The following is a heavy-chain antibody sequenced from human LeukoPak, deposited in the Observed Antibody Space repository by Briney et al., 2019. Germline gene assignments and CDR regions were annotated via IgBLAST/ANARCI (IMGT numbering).Heavy chain of an antibody. CDR2: IYYSGST. Sequence: SETLSLTCTVSGGSIRSSSYYWGWIRQPPGKGLEWIGSIYYSGSTYYNPSLKSRDTIAADTSKNQFSLKLRSVTAADTAVYYCARDLYSSRTNDAFVIWGQGTMVTVSS. CDR1: GGSIRSSSYY. J-gene: IGHJ3*02. V-gene: IGHV4-39*07. D-gene: IGHD6-19*01. CDR3: ARDLYSSRTNDAFVI.